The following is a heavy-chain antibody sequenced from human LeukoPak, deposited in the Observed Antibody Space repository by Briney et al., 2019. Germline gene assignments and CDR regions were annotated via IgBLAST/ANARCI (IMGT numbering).Heavy chain of an antibody. J-gene: IGHJ4*02. CDR3: ARDRVAVAGTFD. D-gene: IGHD6-19*01. CDR2: ISSSSTI. CDR1: GFTFSSYS. Sequence: GGSLRLSCAASGFTFSSYSMNWVRQAPGRGLEWVSYISSSSTIYYADSVKGRFTISRDNAKNSLYLQMNSLRDEDTAVYYCARDRVAVAGTFDWGQGTLVTVSS. V-gene: IGHV3-48*02.